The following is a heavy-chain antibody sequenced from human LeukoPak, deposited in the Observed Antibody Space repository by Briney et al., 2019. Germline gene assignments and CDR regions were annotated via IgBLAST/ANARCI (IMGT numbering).Heavy chain of an antibody. J-gene: IGHJ4*02. CDR1: GFTFNSYS. CDR2: VSYSGTTT. CDR3: ARDENWGSDY. V-gene: IGHV3-48*01. D-gene: IGHD7-27*01. Sequence: GGSLRLSCAASGFTFNSYSIVWVRQAPGKGLEWVSYVSYSGTTTYYADSVKGRFTISRDNGKNSLYLQMNSLRAEDTAVYYCARDENWGSDYWGQGTLVTVSS.